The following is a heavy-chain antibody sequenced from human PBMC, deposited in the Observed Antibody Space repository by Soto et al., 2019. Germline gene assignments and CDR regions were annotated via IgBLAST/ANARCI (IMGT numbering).Heavy chain of an antibody. V-gene: IGHV3-48*02. CDR3: ARGRYSSSWYSWFDP. D-gene: IGHD6-13*01. Sequence: GSLRLSCAASGFTFSSYSMNWVRQAPGKGLEWVSYISSSSSTIYYADSVKGRFTISRDNAKNSLYLQMNSLRDEDTAVYYCARGRYSSSWYSWFDPWGQGTLVTVSS. J-gene: IGHJ5*02. CDR2: ISSSSSTI. CDR1: GFTFSSYS.